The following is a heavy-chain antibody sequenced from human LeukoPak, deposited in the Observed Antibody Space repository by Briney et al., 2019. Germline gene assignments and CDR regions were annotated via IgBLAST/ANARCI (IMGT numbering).Heavy chain of an antibody. V-gene: IGHV3-53*01. Sequence: GGSLRLSCAASGFTVSSNYMSWVRQAPGKGLEWVSVIYSGGSTYYADSVKGRFTISRDNSKNTLYLQMNSLRAEDTAVYYCASLDSSSWYPLDYWGQGALVTVPS. CDR1: GFTVSSNY. D-gene: IGHD6-13*01. CDR3: ASLDSSSWYPLDY. CDR2: IYSGGST. J-gene: IGHJ4*02.